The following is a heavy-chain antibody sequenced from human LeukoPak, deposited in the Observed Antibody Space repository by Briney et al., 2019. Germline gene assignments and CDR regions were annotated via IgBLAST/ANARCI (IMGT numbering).Heavy chain of an antibody. CDR1: GFTFSSYW. J-gene: IGHJ4*02. D-gene: IGHD6-6*01. CDR3: ARDQRIAARPDIDY. V-gene: IGHV3-74*01. CDR2: INSDGSST. Sequence: GGSLRLSCAASGFTFSSYWMHWVRQTPGKGLVWVSRINSDGSSTSYADSVKGRFTISRDNAKNTLYLQMNSLRAEDTAVYYCARDQRIAARPDIDYWGQGTPVTVSS.